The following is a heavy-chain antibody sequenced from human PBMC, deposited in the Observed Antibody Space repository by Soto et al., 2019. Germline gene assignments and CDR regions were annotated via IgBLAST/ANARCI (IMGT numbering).Heavy chain of an antibody. D-gene: IGHD4-17*01. CDR3: ARHKTTVTTGTGFDP. Sequence: EVQLVQSGAEVKKPGESLKISCKGSGYSFTSYWIGWVRQMPGKGLEWMGIIYPGDSDTRYSPSFQGQVTISADKSISTAYLQWSSLKASDTAMYYCARHKTTVTTGTGFDPWGQGTLVTVSS. CDR2: IYPGDSDT. V-gene: IGHV5-51*01. J-gene: IGHJ5*02. CDR1: GYSFTSYW.